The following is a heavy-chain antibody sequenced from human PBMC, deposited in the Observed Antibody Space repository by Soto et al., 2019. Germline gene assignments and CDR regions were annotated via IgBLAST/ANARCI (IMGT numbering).Heavy chain of an antibody. J-gene: IGHJ4*02. CDR2: ISYDGSNK. V-gene: IGHV3-30-3*01. CDR1: GFTYSSYA. CDR3: ARGPVETTIDY. Sequence: QVQLVESGGGVVQPGRSLRLSCAASGFTYSSYAMHWVRQAPGKGLEWVAVISYDGSNKYYADSVKGRFTISRDNSKNTLYLQMNSLRAEDTAVYYCARGPVETTIDYRGQGTLVTVSS.